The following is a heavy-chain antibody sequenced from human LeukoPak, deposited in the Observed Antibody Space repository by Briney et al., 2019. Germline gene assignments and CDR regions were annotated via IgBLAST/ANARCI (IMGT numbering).Heavy chain of an antibody. D-gene: IGHD3-22*01. Sequence: GGSLRLSCVASEFTFSDYYMDWVRQAPGKGLEWVGRIKSKTDGGTTDYAAPVKGRFTISRDDSKNTLYLQMNSLKTEDTAVYYCTNLLPRDYWGQGTLVTVSS. CDR1: EFTFSDYY. V-gene: IGHV3-15*01. CDR3: TNLLPRDY. CDR2: IKSKTDGGTT. J-gene: IGHJ4*02.